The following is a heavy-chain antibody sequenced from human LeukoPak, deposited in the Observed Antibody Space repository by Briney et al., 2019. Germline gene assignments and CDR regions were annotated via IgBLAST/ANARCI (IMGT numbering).Heavy chain of an antibody. CDR1: GGSISSYY. V-gene: IGHV4-4*07. CDR3: ARHPDCSGGSCYLGRYYYYGMDV. D-gene: IGHD2-15*01. J-gene: IGHJ6*02. Sequence: SETLSLTCTVSGGSISSYYWSWIRQPAGKGLEWIGRIYTSGSTNYNPSLKSRVTISVDTSKNQFSLKLSSVTAADTAVYYCARHPDCSGGSCYLGRYYYYGMDVWGQGTTVTVSS. CDR2: IYTSGST.